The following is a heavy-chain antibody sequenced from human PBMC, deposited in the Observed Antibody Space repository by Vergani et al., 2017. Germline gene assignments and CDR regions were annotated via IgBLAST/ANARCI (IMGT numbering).Heavy chain of an antibody. CDR1: GYSLSDHY. Sequence: QVQLVQSGAEVRKPGASVKVSCKASGYSLSDHYIHWVRQAPGQGFEWMGRLDPHTGDTKYAEKFQGRAILTWDRSISTAYMELISLISDDTAVYYCARNRGRGGSYSVSWFDPWGQGTQVTVAS. CDR3: ARNRGRGGSYSVSWFDP. CDR2: LDPHTGDT. V-gene: IGHV1-2*02. J-gene: IGHJ5*02. D-gene: IGHD3-10*01.